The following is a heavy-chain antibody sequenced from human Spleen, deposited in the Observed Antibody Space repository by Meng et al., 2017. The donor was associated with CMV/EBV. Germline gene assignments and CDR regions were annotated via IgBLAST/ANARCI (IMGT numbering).Heavy chain of an antibody. D-gene: IGHD3-22*01. CDR2: VVPVFGTP. Sequence: SVKVSCKASGYTFTGYYMHWVRQAPGHGLEWMGGVVPVFGTPNYPQKFQGRVTITTDESTTTAYMELSSLRSEDTAVYYCARAPAHYYDSSGYSPAAFDIWGQGTMVTVSS. CDR3: ARAPAHYYDSSGYSPAAFDI. CDR1: GYTFTGYY. J-gene: IGHJ3*02. V-gene: IGHV1-69*05.